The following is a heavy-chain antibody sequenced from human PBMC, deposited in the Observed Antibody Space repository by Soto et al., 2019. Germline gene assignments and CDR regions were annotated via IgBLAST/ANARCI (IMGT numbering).Heavy chain of an antibody. V-gene: IGHV4-59*12. CDR1: GGSISSYY. Sequence: SETLSLTCTVSGGSISSYYWSWIRQPPGKGLEWIGYIYYSGSTNYNPSLKSRVTISVDTSKNQFSLKLSSVTAADTAVYYCARGQLSYYYYMDVWGKGTTVTVSS. J-gene: IGHJ6*03. CDR2: IYYSGST. D-gene: IGHD2-2*01. CDR3: ARGQLSYYYYMDV.